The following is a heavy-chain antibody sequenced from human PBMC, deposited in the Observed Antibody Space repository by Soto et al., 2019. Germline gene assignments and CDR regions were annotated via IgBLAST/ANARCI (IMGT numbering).Heavy chain of an antibody. CDR3: AKVQFDYGRSRGGMDV. V-gene: IGHV3-30*18. Sequence: QVQLVESGGGVVQPGRSLRLSCTASGFTLSSHGMHWVRQAPGKGLEWVAVISFDGSNRYYADSVKGRFTISRDNSKNTLDLQMNSLKAEDTAVYYCAKVQFDYGRSRGGMDVWGQGNTVTVSS. J-gene: IGHJ6*02. D-gene: IGHD3-10*01. CDR1: GFTLSSHG. CDR2: ISFDGSNR.